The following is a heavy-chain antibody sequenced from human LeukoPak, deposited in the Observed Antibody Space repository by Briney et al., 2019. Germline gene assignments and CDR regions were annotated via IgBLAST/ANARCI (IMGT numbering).Heavy chain of an antibody. D-gene: IGHD6-19*01. CDR2: ISYSGST. CDR1: GGSISSYY. CDR3: ARVAVAGTLFDY. V-gene: IGHV4-59*01. Sequence: SETLSLTCTVSGGSISSYYWSWIRQPPGKGLEWIGYISYSGSTNYNPSLKSRVTISVDTSKNQFSLKLSSVTAADTAVYYCARVAVAGTLFDYWGQGTLVTVSS. J-gene: IGHJ4*02.